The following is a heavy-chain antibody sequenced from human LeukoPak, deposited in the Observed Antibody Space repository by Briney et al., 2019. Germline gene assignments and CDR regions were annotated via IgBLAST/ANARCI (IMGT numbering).Heavy chain of an antibody. CDR1: GGSISSYY. CDR2: IYTSGST. V-gene: IGHV4-4*07. J-gene: IGHJ6*03. Sequence: PSETLSLTCTVSGGSISSYYWSWIRQPAGKGLEWIGHIYTSGSTNYNPSLKSRVTMSVDTSKNQFSLKLSSVTAADTAWYYCARGRKVTMVRGVIYYMDVWGKGSTVTISS. D-gene: IGHD3-10*01. CDR3: ARGRKVTMVRGVIYYMDV.